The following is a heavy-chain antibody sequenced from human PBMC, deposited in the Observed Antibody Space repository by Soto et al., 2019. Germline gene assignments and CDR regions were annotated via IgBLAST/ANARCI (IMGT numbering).Heavy chain of an antibody. CDR1: GYTFTGYY. CDR3: AGYVTGFWPPNWFDT. CDR2: INPNSGGT. D-gene: IGHD5-12*01. V-gene: IGHV1-2*02. Sequence: ASVKVSCKASGYTFTGYYMHWVRQAPGQGLEWTGWINPNSGGTNYAQKFQGRVTMTRDTSISTAYMELNRLRSDDTAGYYCAGYVTGFWPPNWFDTWSHRTLASVSS. J-gene: IGHJ5*01.